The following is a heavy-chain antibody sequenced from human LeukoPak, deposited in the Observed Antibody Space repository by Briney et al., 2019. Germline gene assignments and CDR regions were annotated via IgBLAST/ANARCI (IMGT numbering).Heavy chain of an antibody. CDR2: VNYGGTS. J-gene: IGHJ5*02. CDR1: GESFDGFY. Sequence: SETLSLTCAVYGESFDGFYWNWIRQFPGKGLEWLGEVNYGGTSDYNPALESRVDISADPSKRQFSLKLTSVPASGTAVYYCAVRLTTSRLATATTWFDPWGQGTLVSVSS. V-gene: IGHV4-34*01. D-gene: IGHD1-1*01. CDR3: AVRLTTSRLATATTWFDP.